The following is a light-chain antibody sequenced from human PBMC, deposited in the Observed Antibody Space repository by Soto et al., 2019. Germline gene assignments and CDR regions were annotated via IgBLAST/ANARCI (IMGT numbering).Light chain of an antibody. CDR2: EVS. CDR3: AAWDDRLSGWV. Sequence: QSALTQPASVSGSPGQSITISCTGTSSDVGGYNYVSWYQQHPGKAPKLMIYEVSNRPSGVSNRFSGSKSGNTASLTISGLQAEDEADYYCAAWDDRLSGWVFGGGTKVTVL. CDR1: SSDVGGYNY. V-gene: IGLV2-14*01. J-gene: IGLJ3*02.